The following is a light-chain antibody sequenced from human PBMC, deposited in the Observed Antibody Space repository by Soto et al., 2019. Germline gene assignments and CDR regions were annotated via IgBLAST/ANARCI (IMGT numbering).Light chain of an antibody. CDR1: QSISSR. V-gene: IGKV1-5*03. J-gene: IGKJ1*01. CDR2: KAS. CDR3: QQYNSYWT. Sequence: DIQMTQSPSTLSASVGDRVTITCRASQSISSRLAWYQQKPGKAPKLLIYKASSLESGVPSRFSSSGSGTEFTLTISSLQPDDFATYYCQQYNSYWTFGQGTKVDIK.